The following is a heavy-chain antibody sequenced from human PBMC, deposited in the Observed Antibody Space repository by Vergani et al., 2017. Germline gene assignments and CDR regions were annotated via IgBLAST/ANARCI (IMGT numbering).Heavy chain of an antibody. CDR2: ISSSSSYI. V-gene: IGHV3-21*04. CDR1: GFTFSSYS. Sequence: EVQLVESGGGLVKPGGSLRLSCAASGFTFSSYSMNWVRQAPGKGLEWVSSISSSSSYIYYADSVKGRFTISRDNSKNTLYLQMNSLRAEDTAVYYCAKGYSGSPYYYYYMDVWGKGTTVTVSS. J-gene: IGHJ6*03. D-gene: IGHD1-26*01. CDR3: AKGYSGSPYYYYYMDV.